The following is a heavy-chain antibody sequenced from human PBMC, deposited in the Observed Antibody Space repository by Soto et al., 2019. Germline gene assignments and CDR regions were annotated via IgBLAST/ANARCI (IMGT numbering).Heavy chain of an antibody. V-gene: IGHV3-74*01. CDR2: IDKVGTDS. CDR1: EFTFSGRS. D-gene: IGHD3-10*01. CDR3: ARGWFGPDV. Sequence: EVQLVESGGGLVQPGGSLRLSCAASEFTFSGRSVHWVRQAPGKGLVWVSGIDKVGTDSTYADSVKGRFTSSRDNAKNTVYIQMNSLRVEDPAVYYCARGWFGPDVWGKGTTVTVSS. J-gene: IGHJ6*03.